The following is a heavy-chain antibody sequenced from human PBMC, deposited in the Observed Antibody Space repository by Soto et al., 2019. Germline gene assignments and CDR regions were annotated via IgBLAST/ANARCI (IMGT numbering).Heavy chain of an antibody. Sequence: ASVKVSCKASGYTFTGYYMHWVRQAPGQGLEWMGWINPNSGGKNYAQKFQGRVTMTRDTSISTAYMELSRLRSDDTAVYYCARDLDSGSYKDYWGQGTLVTVSS. D-gene: IGHD1-26*01. V-gene: IGHV1-2*02. CDR3: ARDLDSGSYKDY. CDR2: INPNSGGK. J-gene: IGHJ4*02. CDR1: GYTFTGYY.